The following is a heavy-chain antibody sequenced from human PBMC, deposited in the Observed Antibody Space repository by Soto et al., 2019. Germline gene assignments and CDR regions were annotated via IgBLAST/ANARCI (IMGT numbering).Heavy chain of an antibody. CDR3: AKGVLWWLRGSLFVVDY. CDR1: GFTFSSYG. J-gene: IGHJ4*02. Sequence: PGGSLRLSCAASGFTFSSYGMHWVRQAPGKGLEWVAVISYDGSNKYYADSVKGRFTISRDNSKNTLYLQMNSLRAEDTAVYYCAKGVLWWLRGSLFVVDYWGQGTLVTVSS. V-gene: IGHV3-30*18. CDR2: ISYDGSNK. D-gene: IGHD5-12*01.